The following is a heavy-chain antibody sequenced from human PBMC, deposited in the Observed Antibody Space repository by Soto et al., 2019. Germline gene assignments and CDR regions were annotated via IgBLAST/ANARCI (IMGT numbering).Heavy chain of an antibody. CDR3: AHRRWYYGSGSFNWFDP. Sequence: SGPKLVNPTQTLTMTCTFSVFSLSTSGVGVGWIRQPPGKALEWLALIYWDDDKRYSPSLKSRLTITKDTSKNQVVLTMTNMDPVDTATYYCAHRRWYYGSGSFNWFDPWGQGTLVTVSS. D-gene: IGHD3-10*01. CDR1: VFSLSTSGVG. V-gene: IGHV2-5*02. J-gene: IGHJ5*02. CDR2: IYWDDDK.